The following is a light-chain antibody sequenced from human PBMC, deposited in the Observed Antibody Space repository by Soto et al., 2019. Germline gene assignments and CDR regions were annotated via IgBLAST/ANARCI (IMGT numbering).Light chain of an antibody. CDR3: HQVSNWPPVT. CDR2: DAS. CDR1: QSVSSY. V-gene: IGKV3-11*01. J-gene: IGKJ4*01. Sequence: EIVLTQSPATLSLSPGERATLSCRASQSVSSYLAWYQQKPGQAPRLLIYDASNRATGIPARFSGSGSGTDFTLTISSLEPGDFAIYYCHQVSNWPPVTFGGGTKVEIK.